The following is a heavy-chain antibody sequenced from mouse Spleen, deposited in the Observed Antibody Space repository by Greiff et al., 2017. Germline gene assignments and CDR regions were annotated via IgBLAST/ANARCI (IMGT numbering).Heavy chain of an antibody. CDR3: ARRGTGGAWFAY. Sequence: QVQLQQSGAELVKPGASVKLSCKASGYTFTSYWMQWVKQRPGQGLEWIGEIDPSDSYTNYNQKFKGKATLTVDTSSSTAYMQLSSLTSEDSAVYYCARRGTGGAWFAYWGQGTLVTVSA. D-gene: IGHD3-3*01. CDR1: GYTFTSYW. CDR2: IDPSDSYT. J-gene: IGHJ3*01. V-gene: IGHV1-50*01.